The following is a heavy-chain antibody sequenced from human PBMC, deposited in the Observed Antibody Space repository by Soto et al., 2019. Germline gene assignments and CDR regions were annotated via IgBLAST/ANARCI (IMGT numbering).Heavy chain of an antibody. Sequence: ASVKVSCKASGYTFTSYGISWVRQAPGQGLEWMGWISAYNGNTNYAQKLQGRVTMTTDTSTSTAYMELRSLRSDDTAVYYCARVVDPGRKWLPQNSYNWFDPWGQGTLVTVSS. J-gene: IGHJ5*02. CDR2: ISAYNGNT. V-gene: IGHV1-18*01. CDR3: ARVVDPGRKWLPQNSYNWFDP. D-gene: IGHD5-12*01. CDR1: GYTFTSYG.